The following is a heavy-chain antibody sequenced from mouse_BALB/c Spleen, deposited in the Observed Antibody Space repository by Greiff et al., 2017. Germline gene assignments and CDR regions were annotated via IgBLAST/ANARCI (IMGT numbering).Heavy chain of an antibody. Sequence: VQLQQSGAELLRPGTSVKMSCKAAGYTFTNYWIGWVKQRPGHGLEWIGDIYPGGGYTNYNEKFKGKATLTADTSSSTAYMQLSSLTSEDSAIYYCARGDYYGSRTFFFAYWGQGTLVTVSA. CDR3: ARGDYYGSRTFFFAY. V-gene: IGHV1-63*02. CDR2: IYPGGGYT. J-gene: IGHJ3*01. D-gene: IGHD1-1*01. CDR1: GYTFTNYW.